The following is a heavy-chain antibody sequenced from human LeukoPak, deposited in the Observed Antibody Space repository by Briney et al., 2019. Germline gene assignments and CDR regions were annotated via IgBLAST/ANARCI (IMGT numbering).Heavy chain of an antibody. CDR3: AASPGVLYYYYGMDV. CDR2: ISGGGGST. V-gene: IGHV3-23*01. J-gene: IGHJ6*02. Sequence: PGGSLRLSCAASGFTFSCYAMSWVRQAPGKGLEWVSAISGGGGSTYYADSVKGRFTISRDNTKNTLYLQMNSLRAEDAAVYYCAASPGVLYYYYGMDVWGQGTTVTVSS. CDR1: GFTFSCYA. D-gene: IGHD2-8*01.